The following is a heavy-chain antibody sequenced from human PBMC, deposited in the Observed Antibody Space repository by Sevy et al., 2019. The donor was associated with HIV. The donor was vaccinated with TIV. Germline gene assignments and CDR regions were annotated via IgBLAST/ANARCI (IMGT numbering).Heavy chain of an antibody. CDR3: ARDRTRSLRDTAMVENYYYYYYGMDV. Sequence: GGSLRLSCAASGFTVSSNYMSWVRQAPGKGLEWVSVIYSGGSTYYADSVKGRFTISRDNSKNTLYLQMNSLRAEDTAVYYWARDRTRSLRDTAMVENYYYYYYGMDVWGQGTTVTVSS. CDR1: GFTVSSNY. J-gene: IGHJ6*02. CDR2: IYSGGST. D-gene: IGHD5-18*01. V-gene: IGHV3-53*01.